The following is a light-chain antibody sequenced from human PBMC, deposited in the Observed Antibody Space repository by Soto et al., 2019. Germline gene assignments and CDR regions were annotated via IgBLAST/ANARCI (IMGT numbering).Light chain of an antibody. V-gene: IGKV3-11*01. CDR1: QSVSSY. CDR3: QQRSNWPPIT. CDR2: DAS. Sequence: EIVLTQSPATLSLSPGERATLSCRASQSVSSYLAWYQQKPGQAPRLLIYDASVRATGTPARFSGSGSGTDFTLTISSLEPEDFAVYYCQQRSNWPPITFGQGTRLEIK. J-gene: IGKJ5*01.